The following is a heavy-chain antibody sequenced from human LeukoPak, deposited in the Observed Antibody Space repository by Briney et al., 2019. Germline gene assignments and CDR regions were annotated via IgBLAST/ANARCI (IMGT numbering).Heavy chain of an antibody. CDR3: AREEYSSSWHSALGY. D-gene: IGHD6-13*01. V-gene: IGHV4-59*12. J-gene: IGHJ4*02. Sequence: PSETLSLTCTVSGGSISSYYWSWIRQPPGKGLEWIGYIYYSGSTNYNPSLKSRVTISVDTSKNQFSLKLSSVTAADTAVYYCAREEYSSSWHSALGYWGQGTLVTVSS. CDR2: IYYSGST. CDR1: GGSISSYY.